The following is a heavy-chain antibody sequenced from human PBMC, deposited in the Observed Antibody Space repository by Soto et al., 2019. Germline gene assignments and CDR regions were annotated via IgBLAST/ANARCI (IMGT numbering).Heavy chain of an antibody. CDR2: ISYDGSNK. V-gene: IGHV3-30*18. CDR3: AKDGGAARPRPLFFDY. J-gene: IGHJ4*02. Sequence: GGSLRLSCAASGFTFSSYGMHWVRQAPGKGLEWVAVISYDGSNKYYADSVKGRFAISRDNSKNTLYLQMNSLRAEDTAVYYCAKDGGAARPRPLFFDYWGQGTLVTVSS. D-gene: IGHD6-6*01. CDR1: GFTFSSYG.